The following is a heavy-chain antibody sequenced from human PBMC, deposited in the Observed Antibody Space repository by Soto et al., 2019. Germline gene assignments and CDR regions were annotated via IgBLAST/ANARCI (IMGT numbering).Heavy chain of an antibody. D-gene: IGHD3-9*01. CDR2: IDPSDSYT. V-gene: IGHV5-10-1*01. CDR1: GYSFTRYW. J-gene: IGHJ5*02. CDR3: ARHYVAPPNYDILTGYYYEFDP. Sequence: PGECLTIPGTCSGYSFTRYWNSWVRQMPGKGLEWMGRIDPSDSYTNYSPSFQGHVTISADKSISTAYLQWSSLKASDTAMYYCARHYVAPPNYDILTGYYYEFDPWGQGTLVTVSS.